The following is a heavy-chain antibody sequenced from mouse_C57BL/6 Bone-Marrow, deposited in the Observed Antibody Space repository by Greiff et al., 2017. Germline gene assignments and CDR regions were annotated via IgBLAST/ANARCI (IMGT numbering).Heavy chain of an antibody. Sequence: EVMLVESGEGLVKPGGSLKLSCAASGFTFSSYAMSWVRQTPEQRLEWVAYISSGGDYIYYADTVKGRFTISRDNARNTLYLQMSSLKSEDTAMYYCTREGDGYAWFAYWGQGTLVTVSA. V-gene: IGHV5-9-1*02. CDR2: ISSGGDYI. D-gene: IGHD2-2*01. CDR3: TREGDGYAWFAY. J-gene: IGHJ3*01. CDR1: GFTFSSYA.